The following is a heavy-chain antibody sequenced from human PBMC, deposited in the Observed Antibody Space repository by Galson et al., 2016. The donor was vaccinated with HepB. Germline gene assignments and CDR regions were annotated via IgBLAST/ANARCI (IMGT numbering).Heavy chain of an antibody. V-gene: IGHV6-1*01. CDR1: GDSVSGSSVA. Sequence: CAISGDSVSGSSVAWNWIRQSPSRGLEWLGRTYYRSKWIKEYAVSVKSRITINPDTSQNQFSLQLNSVNPDDTAVYYCAREWGPSSGWYGYYYYGLDVWGQGTTVTVSS. CDR2: TYYRSKWIK. CDR3: AREWGPSSGWYGYYYYGLDV. D-gene: IGHD6-19*01. J-gene: IGHJ6*02.